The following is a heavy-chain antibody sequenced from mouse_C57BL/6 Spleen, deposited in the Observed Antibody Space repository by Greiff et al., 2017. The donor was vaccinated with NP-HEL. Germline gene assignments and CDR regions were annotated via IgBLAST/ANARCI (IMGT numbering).Heavy chain of an antibody. CDR3: ARQDYYGSSYYAMDY. V-gene: IGHV2-6-1*01. D-gene: IGHD1-1*01. Sequence: VQVVESGPGLVAPSQSLSITCTVSGFSLTSYGVHWVRQPPGKGLEWLVVIWSDGSTTYNSALKSRLSISKDNSKSQDFLKMNSIQTYATAMYYCARQDYYGSSYYAMDYWGQGTSVTVSS. J-gene: IGHJ4*01. CDR2: IWSDGST. CDR1: GFSLTSYG.